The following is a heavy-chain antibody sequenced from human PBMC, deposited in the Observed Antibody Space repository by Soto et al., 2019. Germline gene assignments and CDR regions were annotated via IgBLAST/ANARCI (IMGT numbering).Heavy chain of an antibody. V-gene: IGHV4-34*01. CDR1: GGSFSGYY. J-gene: IGHJ6*02. CDR2: INHSGGT. Sequence: SETLSLTCAVYGGSFSGYYWSWIRQPPGKGLEWIGEINHSGGTNYNPSLKSRVTISVDTSKNQFSLKLSSVTAADTAVYYCATRGGVGKQQYYYGMDVWGQGNTVTVSS. CDR3: ATRGGVGKQQYYYGMDV. D-gene: IGHD1-1*01.